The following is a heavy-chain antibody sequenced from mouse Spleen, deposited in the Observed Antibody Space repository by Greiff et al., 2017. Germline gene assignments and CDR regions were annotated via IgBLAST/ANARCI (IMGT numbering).Heavy chain of an antibody. V-gene: IGHV1-74*01. D-gene: IGHD1-2*01. CDR1: GYTFTSYW. Sequence: QVQLKQPGAELVKPGASVKVSCKASGYTFTSYWMHWVKQRPGQGLEWIGRIHPSDSDTNYNQKFKGKATLTVDKSSSTAYMQLSSLTSEDSAVYYCAISYYGYWFAYWGQGTLVTVSA. CDR3: AISYYGYWFAY. J-gene: IGHJ3*01. CDR2: IHPSDSDT.